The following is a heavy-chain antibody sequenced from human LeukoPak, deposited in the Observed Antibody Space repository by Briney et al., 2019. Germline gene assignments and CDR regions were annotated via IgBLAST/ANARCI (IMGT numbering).Heavy chain of an antibody. CDR3: ARKGPYFDY. Sequence: ASVKVSCKASGYTFTSYGISWVRQAPGQGLEWMGWINPNSGGTNYAQKFQGRVTMTRDTSISTAYMELSRLRSDDTAVYYCARKGPYFDYWGQGTLVTVSS. J-gene: IGHJ4*02. CDR1: GYTFTSYG. CDR2: INPNSGGT. V-gene: IGHV1-2*02.